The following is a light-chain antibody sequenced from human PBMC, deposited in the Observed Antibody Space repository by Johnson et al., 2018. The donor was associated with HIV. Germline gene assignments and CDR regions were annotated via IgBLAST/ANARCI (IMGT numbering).Light chain of an antibody. V-gene: IGLV1-51*01. CDR3: GTWDSSLSGEV. CDR2: DNN. Sequence: QSVLTQSPSVSAAPGQKVTISCSGSSSNIGNNYVSWYQQLPGTAPKLLIYDNNKRPSGIPDRFSGSKSGTSATLGITGLQTGDEADYYCGTWDSSLSGEVFGTGTKVTVL. CDR1: SSNIGNNY. J-gene: IGLJ1*01.